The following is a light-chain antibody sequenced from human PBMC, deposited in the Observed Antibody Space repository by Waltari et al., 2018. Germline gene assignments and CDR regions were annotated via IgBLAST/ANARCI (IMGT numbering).Light chain of an antibody. CDR3: QAWDSSTVV. J-gene: IGLJ2*01. CDR1: KSGYQF. V-gene: IGLV3-1*01. Sequence: SYELTQPPSVSVSPGQTASITCSGAKSGYQFACWYQQKPGQSPVLVIYLDTKRPPGIPERFSGSNSGNTATLTISGTQAMDEADYYCQAWDSSTVVFGGGTKLTVL. CDR2: LDT.